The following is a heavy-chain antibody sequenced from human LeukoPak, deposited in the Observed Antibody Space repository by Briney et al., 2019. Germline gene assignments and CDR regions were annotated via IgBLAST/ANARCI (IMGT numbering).Heavy chain of an antibody. J-gene: IGHJ4*02. CDR2: TRNKANSYTT. D-gene: IGHD3-9*01. V-gene: IGHV3-72*01. Sequence: GGSLRLSCAASGFTFSDHYMDWVRQAPGKGLEWVGRTRNKANSYTTEYAASVKGRFTISRDDSKNSLYLQMNSLKTEDTAVYYCARSPTYYDILTGYYWSGYFDYWGQGTLVTVSS. CDR3: ARSPTYYDILTGYYWSGYFDY. CDR1: GFTFSDHY.